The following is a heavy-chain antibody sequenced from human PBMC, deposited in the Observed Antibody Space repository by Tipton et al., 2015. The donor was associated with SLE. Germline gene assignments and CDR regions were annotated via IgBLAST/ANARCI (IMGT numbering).Heavy chain of an antibody. CDR1: GGSISSGSYY. J-gene: IGHJ4*02. V-gene: IGHV4-61*09. CDR2: IYTSGST. CDR3: ARGPSLFDY. Sequence: TLSLTCTVSGGSISSGSYYWSWIRQPAGKGLEWIGHIYTSGSTNYNPSLKSRVTISVDTSKNQFSLKLSSVTAADTAVYYCARGPSLFDYWGQGTLVTVSS. D-gene: IGHD3-16*01.